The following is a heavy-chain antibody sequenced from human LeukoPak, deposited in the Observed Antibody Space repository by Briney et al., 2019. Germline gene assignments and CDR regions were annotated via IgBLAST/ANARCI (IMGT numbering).Heavy chain of an antibody. CDR1: GGTFSSYA. CDR2: IIPIFGTA. CDR3: ARVGQPGLNWFDP. J-gene: IGHJ5*02. V-gene: IGHV1-69*13. D-gene: IGHD3-16*01. Sequence: AASVKVSCKASGGTFSSYAISWVRQAPGQGLEWMGGIIPIFGTANYAQKFQGRVTITADESTSTAYMELSSLRSEDTAVYYCARVGQPGLNWFDPWGQGTLVTVSS.